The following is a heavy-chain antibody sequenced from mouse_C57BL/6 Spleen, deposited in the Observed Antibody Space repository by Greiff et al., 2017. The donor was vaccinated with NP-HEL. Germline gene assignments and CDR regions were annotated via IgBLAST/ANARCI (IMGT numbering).Heavy chain of an antibody. CDR2: IYPGDGDT. J-gene: IGHJ4*01. V-gene: IGHV1-80*01. CDR3: ARRLRQYAMDY. D-gene: IGHD3-2*02. Sequence: QVQLKQSGAELVKPGASVKISCKASGYAFSSYWMNWVKQRPGKGLEWIGQIYPGDGDTNYNGKFKGKATLTADKSSSTAYMQLSSLTSEDSAVYFCARRLRQYAMDYWGQGTSVTVSS. CDR1: GYAFSSYW.